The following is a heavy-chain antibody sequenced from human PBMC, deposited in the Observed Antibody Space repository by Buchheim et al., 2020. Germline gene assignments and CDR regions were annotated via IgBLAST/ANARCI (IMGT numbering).Heavy chain of an antibody. CDR2: ISGSTIYT. D-gene: IGHD1-26*01. CDR3: ARADGSLALNDAFDI. Sequence: QVQLVESGGGLVKPGGSLRLSCAASGFTFSDYHMNWIRQAPGKGLEWVSYISGSTIYTHYADSVKGRFTIFRDNAKNSLFPQMNSLRAEDTAVYYCARADGSLALNDAFDIWGHGT. V-gene: IGHV3-11*05. J-gene: IGHJ3*02. CDR1: GFTFSDYH.